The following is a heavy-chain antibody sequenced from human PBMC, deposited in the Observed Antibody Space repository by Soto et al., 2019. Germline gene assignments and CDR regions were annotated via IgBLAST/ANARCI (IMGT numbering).Heavy chain of an antibody. CDR3: ARRYGGTLDH. D-gene: IGHD4-17*01. CDR2: IYYSGST. V-gene: IGHV4-59*08. CDR1: GGSISSYY. Sequence: SETLSLTCTVSGGSISSYYWSWIRQPPGKGLEWIGYIYYSGSTNYNPSLKSRVTISVDTSKDQFSLKLSSVTAADTAVYYCARRYGGTLDHWGQGTLVTVSS. J-gene: IGHJ4*02.